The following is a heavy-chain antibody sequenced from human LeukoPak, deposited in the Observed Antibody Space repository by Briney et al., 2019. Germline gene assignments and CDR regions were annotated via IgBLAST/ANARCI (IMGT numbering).Heavy chain of an antibody. CDR3: AKMALGYCSSTSCPLLDY. J-gene: IGHJ4*02. V-gene: IGHV3-23*01. Sequence: GGSLRLSCAASGFTFSSYAMGWVRQAPGKGLEWVSATSGSGGSTYYADSVKGRFTISRDNSKNTLYLQMNSLRAEDTAVYYCAKMALGYCSSTSCPLLDYWGQGTLVTVSS. CDR2: TSGSGGST. CDR1: GFTFSSYA. D-gene: IGHD2-2*01.